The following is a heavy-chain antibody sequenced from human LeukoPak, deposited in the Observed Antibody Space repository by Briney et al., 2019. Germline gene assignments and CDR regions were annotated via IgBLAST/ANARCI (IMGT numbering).Heavy chain of an antibody. CDR2: IWYDGSNK. J-gene: IGHJ3*02. V-gene: IGHV3-33*01. CDR1: GFFFSSYG. D-gene: IGHD3-22*01. CDR3: GGGGHIMIVVFFPSDDAFDI. Sequence: GGSLRLSCAASGFFFSSYGMHWVRLAPGKGLEWVALIWYDGSNKYYADSVKGRFTISRDNSKNTLSLQMNSLRAEDTAVYYCGGGGHIMIVVFFPSDDAFDIGAKGKRS.